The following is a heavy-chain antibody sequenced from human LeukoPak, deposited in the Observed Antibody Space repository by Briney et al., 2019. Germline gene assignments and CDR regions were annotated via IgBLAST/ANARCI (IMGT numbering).Heavy chain of an antibody. D-gene: IGHD2/OR15-2a*01. CDR3: ARGVIDNWFDP. V-gene: IGHV1-8*03. CDR2: MNPNSGNT. CDR1: GYTFTSYD. Sequence: GSVKVSCKASGYTFTSYDINWVRQATGQGLEWMGWMNPNSGNTGYAQKFQGRVTITRNTSISTAYMELSSLRSEDTAVYYCARGVIDNWFDPWGQGTLVTVSS. J-gene: IGHJ5*02.